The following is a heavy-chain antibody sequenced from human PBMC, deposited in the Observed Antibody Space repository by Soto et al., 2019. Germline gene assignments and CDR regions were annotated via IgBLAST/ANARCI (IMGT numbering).Heavy chain of an antibody. D-gene: IGHD6-19*01. Sequence: ESGGGLVQPGRSLRLSCAASGFTFDDYAMHWVRQAPGKGLEWVSGISWNSGSIGYADSVKGRFTISRDNAKNSQYLQMNSLRAEDTALYYCAKDRGLVLSFYFDYWGQGTLVTVSS. CDR1: GFTFDDYA. CDR3: AKDRGLVLSFYFDY. J-gene: IGHJ4*02. V-gene: IGHV3-9*01. CDR2: ISWNSGSI.